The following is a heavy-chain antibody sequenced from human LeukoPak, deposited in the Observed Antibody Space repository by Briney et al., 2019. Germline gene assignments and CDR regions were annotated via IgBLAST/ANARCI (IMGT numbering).Heavy chain of an antibody. J-gene: IGHJ6*02. CDR1: GFTFATSA. D-gene: IGHD4-17*01. Sequence: SVKVSCKASGFTFATSAVQWVRQARGQRLEWIGWIVVGSGHTPSARKFQDRVTITRDMSTSTAYMELSSLRSEDTAVYYCAATLTVATGSTYYGMDVWGPGTTVTVSS. CDR3: AATLTVATGSTYYGMDV. CDR2: IVVGSGHT. V-gene: IGHV1-58*01.